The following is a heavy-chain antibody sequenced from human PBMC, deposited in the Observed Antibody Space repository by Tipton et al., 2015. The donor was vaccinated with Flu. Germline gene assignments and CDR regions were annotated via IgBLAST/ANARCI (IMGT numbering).Heavy chain of an antibody. CDR3: ARVSPRRVTSIPVVMLPEGYFDP. CDR2: IYDTVTS. J-gene: IGHJ4*02. Sequence: TLSLTCTVSDDSITSYYWSWIRQPPGKGLEWIGYIYDTVTSNYNPSLKSRLTISVDASRNQFSLRLISVTAADTAVYYCARVSPRRVTSIPVVMLPEGYFDPWRQRALVTVS. CDR1: DDSITSYY. D-gene: IGHD6-19*01. V-gene: IGHV4-59*12.